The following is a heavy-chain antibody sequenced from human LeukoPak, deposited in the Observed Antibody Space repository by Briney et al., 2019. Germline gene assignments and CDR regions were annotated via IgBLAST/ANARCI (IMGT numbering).Heavy chain of an antibody. CDR1: GFTFSSYA. V-gene: IGHV3-23*01. Sequence: GASLRLSCAASGFTFSSYAMSWVRHAPGKGLEWVSGINGSGGSTYYADAVKGRFTISRDNSKNTLYLQMNSLRVEDTAVYYCAKDLWSGGSCCDAFDIWGQGTMVTVSS. CDR3: AKDLWSGGSCCDAFDI. J-gene: IGHJ3*02. CDR2: INGSGGST. D-gene: IGHD2-15*01.